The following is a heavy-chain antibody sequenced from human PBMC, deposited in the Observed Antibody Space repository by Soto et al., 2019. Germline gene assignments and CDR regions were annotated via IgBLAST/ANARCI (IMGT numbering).Heavy chain of an antibody. J-gene: IGHJ4*02. CDR2: INHSGST. CDR1: DGSMNSDSSY. Sequence: SETLSLTCRVSDGSMNSDSSYWGWIRQPPGKGLEWIGVINHSGSTYHNLSLKGRVTMSVDASRNQFSLKLTSMTAADTAVYYCARLGGYVSVGYYYLWDSWGQGTLVTAPQ. V-gene: IGHV4-39*01. CDR3: ARLGGYVSVGYYYLWDS. D-gene: IGHD3-22*01.